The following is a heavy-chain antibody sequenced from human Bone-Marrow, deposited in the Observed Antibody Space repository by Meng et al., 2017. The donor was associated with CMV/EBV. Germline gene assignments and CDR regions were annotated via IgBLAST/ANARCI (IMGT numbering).Heavy chain of an antibody. V-gene: IGHV3-23*01. J-gene: IGHJ3*02. CDR1: GFTFSSYA. D-gene: IGHD3-9*01. CDR3: AIPYYDILTGYYEGAFDI. CDR2: ISGSGGST. Sequence: GESLKISCAASGFTFSSYAMSWVRQAPGKGLEWVSAISGSGGSTYYADSVKGRFTISRDNSKNTLYLQMNSLRAEDTAVYYCAIPYYDILTGYYEGAFDIWGQGTTVTVSS.